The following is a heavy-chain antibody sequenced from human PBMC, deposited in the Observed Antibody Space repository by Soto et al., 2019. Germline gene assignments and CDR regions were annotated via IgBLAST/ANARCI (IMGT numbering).Heavy chain of an antibody. CDR2: IRSKAYGGTT. D-gene: IGHD3-9*01. CDR3: TRARGRYFDWSYYYMDV. V-gene: IGHV3-49*03. Sequence: GGSLRLSCTASGFTFGDYAMSWFRQAPGKGLEWVGFIRSKAYGGTTEYAASVKGRFTISRDDSKSIAYLQMNSLKTEDTAVYYCTRARGRYFDWSYYYMDVWGKGTTVTVSS. J-gene: IGHJ6*03. CDR1: GFTFGDYA.